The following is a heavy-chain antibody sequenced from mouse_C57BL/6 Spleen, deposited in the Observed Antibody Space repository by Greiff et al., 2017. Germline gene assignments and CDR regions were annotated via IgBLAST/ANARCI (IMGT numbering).Heavy chain of an antibody. CDR2: IYPSDSET. Sequence: QVQLQQPGAELVRPGSSVKLSCKASGYTFTSYWMDWVKQRPGQGLEWIGNIYPSDSETHYNQKFKDKATLTVEKSSSTAYMQLSSLTSEDSAVYYCARPAQATWWYFDYWGQGTTLTVSS. J-gene: IGHJ2*01. CDR1: GYTFTSYW. CDR3: ARPAQATWWYFDY. V-gene: IGHV1-61*01. D-gene: IGHD3-2*02.